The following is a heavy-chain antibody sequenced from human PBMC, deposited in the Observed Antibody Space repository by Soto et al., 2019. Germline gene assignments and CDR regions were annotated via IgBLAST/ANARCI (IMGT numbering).Heavy chain of an antibody. CDR1: GGSVSSGGYY. D-gene: IGHD6-13*01. Sequence: QVQLQESGPGLVKPSQTLPLTCTVSGGSVSSGGYYWTWIRQHPGKGLVWIGYFYYSGSTYYNPSLKSRVSISIDTSKNQFSLKLSSVTAADTAVYYCAREIAAAGNYAFDIWGQGTMVTVSS. CDR2: FYYSGST. J-gene: IGHJ3*02. V-gene: IGHV4-31*03. CDR3: AREIAAAGNYAFDI.